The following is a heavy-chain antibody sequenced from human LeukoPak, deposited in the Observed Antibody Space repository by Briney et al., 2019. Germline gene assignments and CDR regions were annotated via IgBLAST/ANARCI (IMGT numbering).Heavy chain of an antibody. V-gene: IGHV1-46*01. CDR2: INPSGGST. D-gene: IGHD5-12*01. Sequence: ASVKVSCKASGYTFTGYYMHWVRQAPGQGLEWMGMINPSGGSTSYAQKFQGRVTMTRDTSTGTVYMELSSLRSEDTAVYYCARDGNVNSGYDPSVADWGQGTLVTVSS. CDR1: GYTFTGYY. CDR3: ARDGNVNSGYDPSVAD. J-gene: IGHJ4*02.